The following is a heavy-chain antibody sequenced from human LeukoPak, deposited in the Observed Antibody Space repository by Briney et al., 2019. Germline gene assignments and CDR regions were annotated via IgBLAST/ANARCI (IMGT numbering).Heavy chain of an antibody. V-gene: IGHV4-61*01. Sequence: SETLSLTCTVSGGSVSSGSYYWSWIRQPPGKGLEWIGYIYYSGSTNYNPSLKSRVTISVDTSKNQFSLKLSSVTAADTAVYYCARLNVDTAMVYIDYWGQGTLVTVS. D-gene: IGHD5-18*01. J-gene: IGHJ4*02. CDR3: ARLNVDTAMVYIDY. CDR2: IYYSGST. CDR1: GGSVSSGSYY.